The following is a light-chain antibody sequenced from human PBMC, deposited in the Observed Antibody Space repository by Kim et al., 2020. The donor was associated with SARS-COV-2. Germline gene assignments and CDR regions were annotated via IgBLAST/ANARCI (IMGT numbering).Light chain of an antibody. CDR2: AAS. J-gene: IGKJ4*01. CDR1: QTINNH. Sequence: DIQMTQSPSSLSASVGDTVTITCRASQTINNHLNWYQQKPGKAPKFLIYAASRLQSGVPSRFSGSGSGTDFTLTINSLQPEDFATYYCHQSYQTPLTFGGGTKVDIK. V-gene: IGKV1-39*01. CDR3: HQSYQTPLT.